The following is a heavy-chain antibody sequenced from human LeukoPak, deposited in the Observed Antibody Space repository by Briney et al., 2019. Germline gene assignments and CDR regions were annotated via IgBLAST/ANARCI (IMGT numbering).Heavy chain of an antibody. CDR1: GFTFSSYG. V-gene: IGHV3-30*02. CDR3: AKESYSGFGFCSSTSCRID. D-gene: IGHD2-2*01. Sequence: GGSLRLSCAASGFTFSSYGMHWVRQAPGKGLEWVAFIRYDGSNKYYADSVKGRFTISRDNSKNTLYLQMNSLRAEDTAVYYCAKESYSGFGFCSSTSCRIDSGQGTLVTVSS. J-gene: IGHJ4*02. CDR2: IRYDGSNK.